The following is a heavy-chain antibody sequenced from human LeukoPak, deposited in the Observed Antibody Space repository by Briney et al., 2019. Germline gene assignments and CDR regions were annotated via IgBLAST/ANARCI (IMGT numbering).Heavy chain of an antibody. CDR2: IIPIFGTA. V-gene: IGHV1-69*13. J-gene: IGHJ5*02. D-gene: IGHD3-10*01. Sequence: ASVKVSCKASGGTFSSYAISWVRQAPGQGLEWMGGIIPIFGTANYAQKFQGRVTITADESTSTAYMELSSLRSEDTAVYYCARTRALYYGSGSYIPHWFDPWGQGTLVTVSS. CDR1: GGTFSSYA. CDR3: ARTRALYYGSGSYIPHWFDP.